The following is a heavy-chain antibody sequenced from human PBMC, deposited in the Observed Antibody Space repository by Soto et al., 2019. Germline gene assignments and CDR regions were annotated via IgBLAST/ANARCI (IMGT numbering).Heavy chain of an antibody. J-gene: IGHJ6*02. V-gene: IGHV5-51*01. CDR2: VFPDDSDV. Sequence: GESLTISGTSSGYIFTRYWIGWVRQMPGKGLELMGIVFPDDSDVRYSPSFQGQVTISADKSLNTAYLQWSALKASDSAMYFCARHLNGDRGRGMDVWGQGTTVTVSS. D-gene: IGHD7-27*01. CDR1: GYIFTRYW. CDR3: ARHLNGDRGRGMDV.